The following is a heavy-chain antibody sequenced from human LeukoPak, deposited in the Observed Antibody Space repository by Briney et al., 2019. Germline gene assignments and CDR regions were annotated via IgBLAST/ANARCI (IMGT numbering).Heavy chain of an antibody. D-gene: IGHD6-6*01. V-gene: IGHV3-30-3*01. CDR3: AKDHQIAARPGGLFDY. J-gene: IGHJ4*02. CDR1: GFTFSSYA. Sequence: GGSLRLSCAASGFTFSSYAIHWVRQAQGKGLEWVAVISYDGAYKYYADSVKGRFNISRDNSKNALYLQVNSLRAEDTAVYYCAKDHQIAARPGGLFDYWGQGTLVTVSS. CDR2: ISYDGAYK.